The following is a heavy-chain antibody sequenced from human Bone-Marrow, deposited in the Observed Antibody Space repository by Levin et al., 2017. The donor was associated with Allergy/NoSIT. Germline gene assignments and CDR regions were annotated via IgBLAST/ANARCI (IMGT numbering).Heavy chain of an antibody. V-gene: IGHV4-4*02. CDR2: IYHSGST. CDR1: GGSISSSNW. J-gene: IGHJ3*02. CDR3: ARENPSGWPHDAFDI. D-gene: IGHD6-19*01. Sequence: SETLSLTCAVSGGSISSSNWWSWVRQPPGKGLEWIGEIYHSGSTNYNPSLKSRVTISVDKSKNQFSLKLSSVTAADTAVYYCARENPSGWPHDAFDIWGQGTMVTVSS.